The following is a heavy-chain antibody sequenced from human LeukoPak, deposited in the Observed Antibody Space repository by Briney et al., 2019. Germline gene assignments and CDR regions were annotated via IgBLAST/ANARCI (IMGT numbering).Heavy chain of an antibody. Sequence: PGGSLRLSCAASGFIVSSNHMTWVRQAPGKGLEWVSVIYSGGSTYYADSVKGRFSISRDNSKNTLYLQMNSLRAEDTAVYYCAKDGFDYYDSSGYYYFNYWGQGTLVTVSS. V-gene: IGHV3-53*01. CDR3: AKDGFDYYDSSGYYYFNY. CDR1: GFIVSSNH. CDR2: IYSGGST. D-gene: IGHD3-22*01. J-gene: IGHJ4*02.